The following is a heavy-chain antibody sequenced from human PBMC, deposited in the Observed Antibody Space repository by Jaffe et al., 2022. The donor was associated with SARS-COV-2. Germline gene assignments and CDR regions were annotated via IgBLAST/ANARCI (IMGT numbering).Heavy chain of an antibody. CDR2: VSYDGRNK. CDR1: GFPFSIYG. CDR3: TKRLGDVYGGGAMDV. J-gene: IGHJ6*02. D-gene: IGHD3-16*01. Sequence: QVQLVESGGGVVQPERSPRLSCVASGFPFSIYGMHWVRQAPGKGLEWVAYVSYDGRNKNYADSVKGRFTISRDNSQNTLYLQMNSLRAEDTAVYYCTKRLGDVYGGGAMDVWGQGTTVTVSS. V-gene: IGHV3-30*18.